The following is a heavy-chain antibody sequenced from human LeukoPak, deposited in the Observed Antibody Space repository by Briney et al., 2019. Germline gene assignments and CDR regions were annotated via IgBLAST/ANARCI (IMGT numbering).Heavy chain of an antibody. Sequence: GRSLRLSCAASGFTFSSYGMHWVRQAPGKGLEWVAVISYDGSNKYYADSVKGRFTISRDNSKNTLYLQINSLRAEDTAVYYCAKGIIAVAGEFDYWGQGTLVTVSS. CDR3: AKGIIAVAGEFDY. D-gene: IGHD6-19*01. J-gene: IGHJ4*02. CDR1: GFTFSSYG. V-gene: IGHV3-30*18. CDR2: ISYDGSNK.